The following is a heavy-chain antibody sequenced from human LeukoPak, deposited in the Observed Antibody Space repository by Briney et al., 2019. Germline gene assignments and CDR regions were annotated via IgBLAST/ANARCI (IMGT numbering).Heavy chain of an antibody. CDR3: AKDRATVTTFFDY. CDR1: GFTFDDYA. J-gene: IGHJ4*02. D-gene: IGHD4-17*01. V-gene: IGHV3-9*01. Sequence: GRSLRLSCAASGFTFDDYAMHWVRQAPGKGLEWVSGISWNSGSIGYADSVKGRFTISRDNAKNSLYLQMNSLRAEDTALYYCAKDRATVTTFFDYWGQGTLVTVSP. CDR2: ISWNSGSI.